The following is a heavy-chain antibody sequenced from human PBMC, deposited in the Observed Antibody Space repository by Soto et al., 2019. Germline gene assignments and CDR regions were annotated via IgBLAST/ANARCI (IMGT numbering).Heavy chain of an antibody. V-gene: IGHV4-31*11. Sequence: SETLSITCAISVGSISMSAYYWRWIRQHPGKGLEWIGYIYYSGSTYYNPSLKSRVIISADTSKNQFSLKLSSVTAADTAVYYCARVLGYCSGTNCYPDYWGQGTLVTVSS. CDR1: VGSISMSAYY. CDR2: IYYSGST. D-gene: IGHD2-15*01. J-gene: IGHJ4*02. CDR3: ARVLGYCSGTNCYPDY.